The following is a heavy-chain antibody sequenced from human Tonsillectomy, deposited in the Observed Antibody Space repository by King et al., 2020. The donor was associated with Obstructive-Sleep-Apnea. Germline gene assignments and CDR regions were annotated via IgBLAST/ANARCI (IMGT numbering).Heavy chain of an antibody. CDR1: GYTFTSYY. CDR2: INPSGGST. J-gene: IGHJ4*02. V-gene: IGHV1-46*01. CDR3: AREGAPQLVPFDY. Sequence: VQLVESGAEVKKPGASVKVSCKASGYTFTSYYMHWLRQAPGQGLEWMGIINPSGGSTSYAQKFQGRVTMTRDTPTSTVYMELSSLRSEDTAVYYCAREGAPQLVPFDYWGQGTLVTVSS. D-gene: IGHD6-13*01.